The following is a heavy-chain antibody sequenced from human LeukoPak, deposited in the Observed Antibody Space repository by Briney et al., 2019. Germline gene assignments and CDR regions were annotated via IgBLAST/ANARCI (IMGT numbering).Heavy chain of an antibody. CDR1: GFSFSDYA. Sequence: GGSLRLSCAASGFSFSDYAMTWVRQAPGKGLEWVSSTGDDTYYADSVKGRFTISRDDSKDTLFLQMNSLRVEDTAVYHCAKDAIYKNSVWDYFDYLGQGTLVTVSS. CDR3: AKDAIYKNSVWDYFDY. J-gene: IGHJ4*02. CDR2: TGDDT. V-gene: IGHV3-23*01. D-gene: IGHD5-24*01.